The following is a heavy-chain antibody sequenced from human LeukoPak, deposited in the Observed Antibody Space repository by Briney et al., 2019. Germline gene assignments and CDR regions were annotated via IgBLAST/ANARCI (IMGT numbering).Heavy chain of an antibody. CDR1: GFTFTTYW. V-gene: IGHV3-74*01. D-gene: IGHD6-13*01. CDR3: AKDSALARDTAAGLTYYFDY. J-gene: IGHJ4*02. CDR2: IKYDGSTS. Sequence: PGGSLRLSCEASGFTFTTYWIHWVRQGPGKGLVWVSRIKYDGSTSNYADSVKGRFTISRDNAKNTVYLQMNSLRAEDTAVYYCAKDSALARDTAAGLTYYFDYWGQGTLVTVSS.